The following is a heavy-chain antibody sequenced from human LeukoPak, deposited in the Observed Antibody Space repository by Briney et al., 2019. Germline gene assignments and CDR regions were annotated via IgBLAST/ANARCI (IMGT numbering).Heavy chain of an antibody. CDR2: IKGDERST. V-gene: IGHV3-74*01. CDR3: VRGQLWSYYHDY. CDR1: GFTFSSYW. J-gene: IGHJ4*02. D-gene: IGHD5-18*01. Sequence: PGGSLRLSCAASGFTFSSYWLHWVRQAPGKGLVWVSRIKGDERSTNYADSVKGRFTISRVNAKNTVYLEMNSLRAEDTAVYYCVRGQLWSYYHDYWGQGTLVTVSS.